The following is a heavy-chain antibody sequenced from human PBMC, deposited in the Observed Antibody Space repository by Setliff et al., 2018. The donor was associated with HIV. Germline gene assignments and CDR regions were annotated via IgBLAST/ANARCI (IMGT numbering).Heavy chain of an antibody. D-gene: IGHD2-2*01. CDR1: GYTFTTYG. J-gene: IGHJ6*02. Sequence: ASVKVSCKASGYTFTTYGLTWVRQAPGQGLEWMGWISGYNANTYYAEKLQGRVTVTIDTSTTTAYMELKSLRPDDTAVYYCARGGYCSGTSCSMDSFYFYGMDVWGQGTTVTVSS. V-gene: IGHV1-18*01. CDR2: ISGYNANT. CDR3: ARGGYCSGTSCSMDSFYFYGMDV.